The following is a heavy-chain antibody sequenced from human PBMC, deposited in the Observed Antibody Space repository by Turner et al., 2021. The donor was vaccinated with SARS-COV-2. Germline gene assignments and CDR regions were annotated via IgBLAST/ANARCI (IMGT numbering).Heavy chain of an antibody. Sequence: QLQLQESGPGLVKPAETLSLTCTVSGGPISNNNYYWGWIRQSPGKGLEWIGTVYYSGSTYYNPSLKSRVTISVDTSKKQFSLKLGSVAAADTAVYYCARHGLDILTGVFDYWGQGILVTVSS. CDR3: ARHGLDILTGVFDY. J-gene: IGHJ4*02. V-gene: IGHV4-39*01. D-gene: IGHD3-9*01. CDR2: VYYSGST. CDR1: GGPISNNNYY.